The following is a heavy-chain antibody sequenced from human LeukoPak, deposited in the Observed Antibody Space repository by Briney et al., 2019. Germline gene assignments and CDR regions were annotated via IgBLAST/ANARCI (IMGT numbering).Heavy chain of an antibody. J-gene: IGHJ4*02. V-gene: IGHV3-23*01. D-gene: IGHD3-10*01. CDR2: ISPSGDIT. CDR3: AKDDAWLRFGE. CDR1: GFTFSNHG. Sequence: GGSLRLSCAASGFTFSNHGMNWVRQAPGKGLEWVSGISPSGDITYYADSVKGRFTISRNNSKNTVYLQVISLTAEDTAVYYCAKDDAWLRFGEWSQGTLVTVSS.